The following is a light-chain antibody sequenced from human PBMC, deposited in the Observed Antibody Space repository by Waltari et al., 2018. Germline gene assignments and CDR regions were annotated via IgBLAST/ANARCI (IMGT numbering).Light chain of an antibody. CDR3: VLYMDSGVWV. CDR1: SGSVSTSSY. V-gene: IGLV8-61*01. Sequence: QTVVTQEPSVSVSPGGTVTLTYALSSGSVSTSSYPSWYQQAPGQAPRTLIYSTNTRLFGVPNRFSGSILGNKAALTIAGAQADDEADYYCVLYMDSGVWVFGGGTKLTVL. CDR2: STN. J-gene: IGLJ3*02.